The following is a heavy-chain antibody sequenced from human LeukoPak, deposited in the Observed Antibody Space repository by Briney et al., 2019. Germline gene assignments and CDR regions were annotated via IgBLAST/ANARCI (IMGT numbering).Heavy chain of an antibody. V-gene: IGHV3-23*01. CDR3: VRRGDASGGWGDHDF. CDR2: IGGSGDKT. J-gene: IGHJ4*02. Sequence: GGSLRLSCAASGFTFNRNAISWVRQAPGKGLEWVSTIGGSGDKTFYADSVKGRFTISRDNSKNMVHLQMNSLTGEDTALYYCVRRGDASGGWGDHDFWGQGALVTVSS. CDR1: GFTFNRNA. D-gene: IGHD6-19*01.